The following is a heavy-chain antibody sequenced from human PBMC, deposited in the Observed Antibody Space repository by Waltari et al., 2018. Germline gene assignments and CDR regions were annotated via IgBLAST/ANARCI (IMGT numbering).Heavy chain of an antibody. Sequence: QITLKESGPTLVKPTQTLTLTCTFSGFSASTNGVAVGWVRQAPGSALVWLALIYWDDDKRYSPSLKARLTINKDTSKNHVVLIMANMDPVDTGTYYCAHRRSDGWYDFWGQGTLVTVSS. V-gene: IGHV2-5*02. CDR2: IYWDDDK. J-gene: IGHJ5*01. CDR1: GFSASTNGVA. CDR3: AHRRSDGWYDF.